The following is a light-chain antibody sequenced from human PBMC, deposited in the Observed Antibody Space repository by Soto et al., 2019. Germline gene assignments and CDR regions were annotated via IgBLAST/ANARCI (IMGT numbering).Light chain of an antibody. Sequence: IQVTQSPSSLSASIGDTVTISCRASQGIATGLAWYQQKPGAPPKLLIYDASTLERGIPSRFSGRGSGTNFILTIKNMQPEDFENYYCHQFNSLFGQRTRLEIK. CDR1: QGIATG. J-gene: IGKJ5*01. V-gene: IGKV1-13*02. CDR3: HQFNSL. CDR2: DAS.